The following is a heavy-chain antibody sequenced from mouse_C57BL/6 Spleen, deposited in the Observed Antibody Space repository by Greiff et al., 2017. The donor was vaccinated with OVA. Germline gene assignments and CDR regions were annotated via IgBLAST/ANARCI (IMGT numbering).Heavy chain of an antibody. CDR2: ISDGGSYT. V-gene: IGHV5-4*01. CDR3: ARDSHGSSYHWYCDV. Sequence: EVLLVESGGGLVKPGGSLKLSCAASGFTFSSYAMSWVRQTPEKRLEWVATISDGGSYTYYPDNVKGRFTISRDNAKNNLYLQMSHLKSEDTSMYYCARDSHGSSYHWYCDVWGTGTTVTVSS. J-gene: IGHJ1*03. CDR1: GFTFSSYA. D-gene: IGHD1-1*01.